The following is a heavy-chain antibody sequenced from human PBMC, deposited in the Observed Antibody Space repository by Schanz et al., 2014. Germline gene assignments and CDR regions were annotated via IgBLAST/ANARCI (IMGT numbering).Heavy chain of an antibody. Sequence: QVPLQESGPGLVKPSQTLSLTCAVSGGSISSGGYTWSWIRQPPGKGLEWIGYIYYSGSTYYNPSLKSRVTISVDPSKTQFSLMLGSVTAADTAVYYCTRSTLWSYDVWGRGTMVIVSS. V-gene: IGHV4-30-4*07. CDR1: GGSISSGGYT. D-gene: IGHD2-21*01. CDR3: TRSTLWSYDV. J-gene: IGHJ3*01. CDR2: IYYSGST.